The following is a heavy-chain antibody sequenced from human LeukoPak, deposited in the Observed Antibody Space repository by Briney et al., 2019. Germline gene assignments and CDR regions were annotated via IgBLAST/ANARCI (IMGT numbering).Heavy chain of an antibody. CDR1: GFTFSSYA. V-gene: IGHV3-23*01. J-gene: IGHJ4*02. Sequence: GRSLRLSCAASGFTFSSYAMHWVRQAPGKGLEWVSAISADGASTLYADSVNGQFTTSRDNSKNTVYLQMSSLRAEDTAVYFCARWIYYFDFWGQGTLVTVSS. D-gene: IGHD2-2*03. CDR2: ISADGAST. CDR3: ARWIYYFDF.